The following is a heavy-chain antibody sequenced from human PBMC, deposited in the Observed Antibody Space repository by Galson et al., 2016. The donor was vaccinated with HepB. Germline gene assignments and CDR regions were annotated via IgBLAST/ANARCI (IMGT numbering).Heavy chain of an antibody. J-gene: IGHJ4*02. CDR1: GFTFGTYA. CDR2: VSYDGRNT. D-gene: IGHD5-18*01. CDR3: AKDGAPYVDTAMLQY. Sequence: SLRLSCAASGFTFGTYAMHWVRQAPGKGLEWVALVSYDGRNTYYAVSVRGRFSISRDNSKNTLYLQMTGLRPEDTALYFCAKDGAPYVDTAMLQYWGQGALVTVSS. V-gene: IGHV3-30*18.